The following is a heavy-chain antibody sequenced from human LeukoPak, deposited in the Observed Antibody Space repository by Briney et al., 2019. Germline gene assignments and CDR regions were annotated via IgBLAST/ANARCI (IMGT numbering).Heavy chain of an antibody. Sequence: SETLSLTCTVSGGSISSSSYYWGWIRQPPGKGLEWIGSIYYSGSTYYNPSLKSRVTISVDTSKNQFSLKLSSVTAADTAVYYCARLAGYSSGWYPYYFDYWGQGTLVTVSS. CDR2: IYYSGST. CDR3: ARLAGYSSGWYPYYFDY. CDR1: GGSISSSSYY. V-gene: IGHV4-39*07. D-gene: IGHD6-19*01. J-gene: IGHJ4*02.